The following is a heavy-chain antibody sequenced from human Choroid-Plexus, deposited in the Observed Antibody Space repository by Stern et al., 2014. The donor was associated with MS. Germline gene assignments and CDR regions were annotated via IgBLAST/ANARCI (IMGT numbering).Heavy chain of an antibody. CDR2: VSYDGSNK. CDR1: GFTFGSCA. J-gene: IGHJ5*02. Sequence: VQLVEAGGGVVQPGRPLRLSCVASGFTFGSCAMHWVRQAPGKGLERVAGVSYDGSNKYYADSGKGRFTISRDNSQNTLYMQMSSLRPEDTAVYYCAKDRHYLTYFFDHWGQGSLVTVSS. CDR3: AKDRHYLTYFFDH. D-gene: IGHD2/OR15-2a*01. V-gene: IGHV3-30*18.